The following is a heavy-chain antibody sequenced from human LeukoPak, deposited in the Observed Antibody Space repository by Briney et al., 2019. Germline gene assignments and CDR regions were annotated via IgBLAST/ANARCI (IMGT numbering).Heavy chain of an antibody. Sequence: PGGSLRLSCAASGFTLSSYAMSWVRQAPGKGLEWVSAISGSGGSTYYADSVKGRFTISRDNSKDTLYLQMNSLRAEDTAVYYCAKGDIVVVPAVYFDYWGQGTLVTVSS. D-gene: IGHD2-2*01. CDR2: ISGSGGST. CDR3: AKGDIVVVPAVYFDY. J-gene: IGHJ4*02. V-gene: IGHV3-23*01. CDR1: GFTLSSYA.